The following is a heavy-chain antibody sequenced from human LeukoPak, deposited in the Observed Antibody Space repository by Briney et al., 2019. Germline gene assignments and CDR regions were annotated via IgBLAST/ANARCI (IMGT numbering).Heavy chain of an antibody. J-gene: IGHJ4*02. Sequence: GVSLRLSCAASGFTFSSYAMSWVRQAPGKGLEWVSSISGGGGATYYADSVKGRFTISRDNSKNTVYLQMNSLRAEDTAVYYCAKEPRVATIEIFDYWGQRTLVTVSS. D-gene: IGHD5-12*01. CDR3: AKEPRVATIEIFDY. CDR1: GFTFSSYA. CDR2: ISGGGGAT. V-gene: IGHV3-23*01.